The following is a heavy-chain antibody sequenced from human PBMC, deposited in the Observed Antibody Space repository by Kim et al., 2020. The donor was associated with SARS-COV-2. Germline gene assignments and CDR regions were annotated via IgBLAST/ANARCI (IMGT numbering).Heavy chain of an antibody. D-gene: IGHD3-9*01. V-gene: IGHV1-46*01. Sequence: ASVKVSCKASGYTFTSYYMHWVRQAPGQGLEWMGIINPSGGSTSYAQKFQGRVTMTRDTSTSTVYMELSSLRSEDTAVYYCARGISRITIFARDYGMDVWGQGTTVTVSS. CDR3: ARGISRITIFARDYGMDV. CDR1: GYTFTSYY. J-gene: IGHJ6*02. CDR2: INPSGGST.